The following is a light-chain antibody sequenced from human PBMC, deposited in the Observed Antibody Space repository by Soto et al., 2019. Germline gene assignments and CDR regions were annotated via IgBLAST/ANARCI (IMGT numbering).Light chain of an antibody. CDR1: QSVGRY. CDR2: AAS. Sequence: EIVLTQPPATLSLSPGERATLSCRASQSVGRYLAWYQQKAGQAPRLLIYAASNRATGIPARFSGSGSGTAFTLTISSLEPEDFAVYYCQQRSDWPLTFGGGTKVEIK. J-gene: IGKJ4*01. CDR3: QQRSDWPLT. V-gene: IGKV3-11*01.